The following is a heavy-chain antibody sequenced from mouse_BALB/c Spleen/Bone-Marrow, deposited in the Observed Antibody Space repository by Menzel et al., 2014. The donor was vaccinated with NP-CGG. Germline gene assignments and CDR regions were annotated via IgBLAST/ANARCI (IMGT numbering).Heavy chain of an antibody. D-gene: IGHD1-1*01. CDR2: IDPANGNT. J-gene: IGHJ1*01. V-gene: IGHV14-3*02. CDR1: GFNIKDTY. CDR3: ARGYGSSYGTAYWDV. Sequence: EVQLHQSGAELVKPGASVMLSCTASGFNIKDTYMHWVKQRPEQGLEWIGRIDPANGNTKYDPKFQGKATITADTSSNTAYLQLISLTSEDTAVYYCARGYGSSYGTAYWDVWGAGTTGTVSS.